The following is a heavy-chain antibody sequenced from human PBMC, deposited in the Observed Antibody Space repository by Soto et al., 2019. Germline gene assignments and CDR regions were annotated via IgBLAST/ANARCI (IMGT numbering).Heavy chain of an antibody. CDR2: INAGNGNT. V-gene: IGHV1-3*05. CDR3: ARSIVVVTALDY. D-gene: IGHD2-21*02. CDR1: GYTFTSYA. Sequence: QVQLVQSGAEEKKPGASVKVSCKASGYTFTSYAMHWVRQAPGQRLEWMGWINAGNGNTKYSQKFQGRVTITMDTSASIAYMELSSLRSEDTAVYYCARSIVVVTALDYWGQGTLVTVSS. J-gene: IGHJ4*02.